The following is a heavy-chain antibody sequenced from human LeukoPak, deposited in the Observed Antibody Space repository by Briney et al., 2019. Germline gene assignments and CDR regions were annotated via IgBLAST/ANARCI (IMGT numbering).Heavy chain of an antibody. CDR2: MNPNSGNT. Sequence: ASVKVSCKASGGTFSSYAISWVRQAPGQGLEWMGWMNPNSGNTGYAQKFQGRVTITRNTSISTAYMELSSLRAEDTAVYYCAKVKSNYYYYMDVWGKGTSVTIAS. V-gene: IGHV1-8*03. CDR3: AKVKSNYYYYMDV. CDR1: GGTFSSYA. J-gene: IGHJ6*03.